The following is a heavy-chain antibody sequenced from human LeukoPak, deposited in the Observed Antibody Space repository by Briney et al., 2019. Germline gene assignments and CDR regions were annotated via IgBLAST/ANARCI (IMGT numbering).Heavy chain of an antibody. Sequence: PGGSLRLSCAASGFTFTTYGMHWVRQAPGKGLEWVAVIWNDGSCKHYADSVKGRFTISRDDSKNTIYLQMNSLRAEDTAVYYCARDLWQQMIQGYDYWGQGTLVTVSS. CDR1: GFTFTTYG. J-gene: IGHJ4*02. CDR2: IWNDGSCK. CDR3: ARDLWQQMIQGYDY. V-gene: IGHV3-33*01. D-gene: IGHD6-13*01.